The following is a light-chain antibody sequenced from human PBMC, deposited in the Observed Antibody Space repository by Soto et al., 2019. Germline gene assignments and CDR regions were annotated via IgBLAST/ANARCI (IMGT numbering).Light chain of an antibody. CDR1: QCVSTSS. CDR2: GAS. Sequence: EIVLTQSPGTLSLSPGERATLSCRASQCVSTSSLAWYQQKPGQAPRLLIYGASSRATGIPDRVSGSGSGEDFTLSISRLEPEDFAMYYCQQYGSSPYTFGQGTKLAIK. CDR3: QQYGSSPYT. V-gene: IGKV3-20*01. J-gene: IGKJ2*01.